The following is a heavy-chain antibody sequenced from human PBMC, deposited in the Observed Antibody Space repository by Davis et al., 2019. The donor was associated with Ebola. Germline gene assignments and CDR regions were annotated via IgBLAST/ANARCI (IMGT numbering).Heavy chain of an antibody. CDR2: IYFSGRA. CDR3: ARSYDYVWGSRRDYYYGMDV. Sequence: MPSETLSLTCTVSGGSINGYYWSWIRQSPGKGLEWIGFIYFSGRATYSPSLKSRVTMSVDTSKNQFSLKLSSVTAADTAVYYCARSYDYVWGSRRDYYYGMDVWGQGTTVTVSS. CDR1: GGSINGYY. D-gene: IGHD3-16*01. J-gene: IGHJ6*02. V-gene: IGHV4-59*01.